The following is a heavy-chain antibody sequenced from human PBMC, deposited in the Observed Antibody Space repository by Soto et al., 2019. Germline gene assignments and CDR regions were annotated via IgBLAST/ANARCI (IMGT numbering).Heavy chain of an antibody. Sequence: ASVKVSCKASGYTFTSYYMHWVRQAPGQGLEWMGIINPSGGSTSYAQKFQGRVTMTRDTSKSTVYMELSGLRSEDTAVYYCARDRPEYSSSSMVRSGESLNYYYGMDVWGQGTTVTVSS. D-gene: IGHD6-6*01. V-gene: IGHV1-46*01. CDR1: GYTFTSYY. J-gene: IGHJ6*02. CDR2: INPSGGST. CDR3: ARDRPEYSSSSMVRSGESLNYYYGMDV.